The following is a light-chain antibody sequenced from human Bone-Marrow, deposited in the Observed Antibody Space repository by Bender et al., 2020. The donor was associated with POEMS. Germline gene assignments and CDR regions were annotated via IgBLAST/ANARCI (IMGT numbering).Light chain of an antibody. Sequence: QSALTQPASVSGSPGQLITISCTGTSSYVVTYNVVSWYQQHPGKAPNLILYEGSKRPSGVSKRFSGSKSGNTASLTISGLQAEDEADYYCCSYAGSRTWVFGGGTKLTVL. CDR1: SSYVVTYNV. CDR3: CSYAGSRTWV. V-gene: IGLV2-23*01. J-gene: IGLJ3*02. CDR2: EGS.